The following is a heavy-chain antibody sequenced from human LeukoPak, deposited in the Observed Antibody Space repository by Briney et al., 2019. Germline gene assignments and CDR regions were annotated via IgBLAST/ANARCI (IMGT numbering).Heavy chain of an antibody. Sequence: GGSLRLSCAASGFTFSSYGMHWVRQAPGKGLEWVAVIWYDGSNKYYADSVKGRFTISRDNSKKTLHLQMNTLRAEDTAVYYCARGSTFYPGYWGQGTLVTVSS. V-gene: IGHV3-33*01. D-gene: IGHD2/OR15-2a*01. CDR2: IWYDGSNK. CDR1: GFTFSSYG. J-gene: IGHJ4*02. CDR3: ARGSTFYPGY.